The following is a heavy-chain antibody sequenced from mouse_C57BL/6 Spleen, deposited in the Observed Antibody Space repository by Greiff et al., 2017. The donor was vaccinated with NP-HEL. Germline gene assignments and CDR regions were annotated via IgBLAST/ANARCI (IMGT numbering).Heavy chain of an antibody. V-gene: IGHV1-54*01. CDR2: INPGSGGT. Sequence: QVQLKESGAELVRPGTSVKVSCKASGYAFTNYLIEWVKQRPGQGLEWIGVINPGSGGTNYNEKFKGKATLTADKSSSPASMQLSRLTSEDSAVYFCARSGYYGSSSYFDYWGQGTTLTVSS. J-gene: IGHJ2*01. CDR1: GYAFTNYL. D-gene: IGHD1-1*01. CDR3: ARSGYYGSSSYFDY.